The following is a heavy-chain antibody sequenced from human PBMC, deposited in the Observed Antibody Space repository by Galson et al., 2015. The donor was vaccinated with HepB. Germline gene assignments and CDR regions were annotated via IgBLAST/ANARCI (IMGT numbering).Heavy chain of an antibody. CDR3: ARTPDYGSGAYYNAWFDS. D-gene: IGHD3-10*01. CDR2: INTNTGNP. CDR1: GYIFINYA. Sequence: SVKVSCKASGYIFINYALNWVRQAPGQGPEWMGWINTNTGNPTYAQGFTGRFVFSLDTSASTAYLQITSLKAEDTAVYYCARTPDYGSGAYYNAWFDSWGQGTLVTVSS. J-gene: IGHJ5*01. V-gene: IGHV7-4-1*02.